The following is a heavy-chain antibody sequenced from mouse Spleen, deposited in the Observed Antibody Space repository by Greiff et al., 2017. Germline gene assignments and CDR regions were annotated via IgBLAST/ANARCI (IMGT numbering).Heavy chain of an antibody. J-gene: IGHJ2*02. CDR2: IDPENGDT. CDR3: TTLTVVATRDY. V-gene: IGHV14-4*01. Sequence: VQLQQSGAELVRPGASVKLSCTASGFNIKDDYMHWVKQRPEQGLEWIGWIDPENGDTEYASKFQGKATITADTSSNTAYLQLSSLTSEDTAVYYCTTLTVVATRDYWGQGTSLTVSS. CDR1: GFNIKDDY. D-gene: IGHD1-1*01.